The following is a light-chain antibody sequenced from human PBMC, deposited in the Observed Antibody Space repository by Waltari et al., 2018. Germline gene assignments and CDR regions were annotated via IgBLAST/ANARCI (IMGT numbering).Light chain of an antibody. CDR2: GEN. CDR1: RLRKSY. V-gene: IGLV3-19*01. CDR3: TSRDSSGYRHV. J-gene: IGLJ1*01. Sequence: SSELTQDPAVSVALGQTVRITCQGARLRKSYATWYQQKPGQAPVLVIFGENKRPSGIPDRFSGSSSGNTASLTITGAQAEDEADYHCTSRDSSGYRHVFGTGNKVTVL.